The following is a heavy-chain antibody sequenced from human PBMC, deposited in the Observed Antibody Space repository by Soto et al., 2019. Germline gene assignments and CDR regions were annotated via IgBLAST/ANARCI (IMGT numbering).Heavy chain of an antibody. CDR1: GGSITSYN. CDR3: ARSIDP. V-gene: IGHV4-59*12. Sequence: SETLSLTCTVSGGSITSYNWNWLRQPPGKALEWIGYVYNSGSTNYNPSLKSRVTISVDTSKNQFSLKLSSVTAADTAVYYCARSIDPWGQGTLVTV. J-gene: IGHJ5*02. CDR2: VYNSGST.